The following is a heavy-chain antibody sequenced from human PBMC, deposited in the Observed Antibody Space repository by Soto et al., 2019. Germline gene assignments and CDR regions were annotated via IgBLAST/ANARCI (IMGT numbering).Heavy chain of an antibody. D-gene: IGHD3-22*01. V-gene: IGHV4-30-2*01. CDR2: IYHSGST. CDR3: ARTYYYDSSGYYPYFDY. CDR1: GVTISSGGYS. Sequence: PSETLSLTCAVSGVTISSGGYSWSWIRQPPGKGLEWIGYIYHSGSTYYNPSLKSRVTISVDRSKNQFSLKLSSVTAADTAVYYCARTYYYDSSGYYPYFDYWGQGTLVTVSS. J-gene: IGHJ4*02.